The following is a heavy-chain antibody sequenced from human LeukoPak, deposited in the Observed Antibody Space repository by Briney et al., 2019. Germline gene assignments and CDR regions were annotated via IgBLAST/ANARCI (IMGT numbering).Heavy chain of an antibody. D-gene: IGHD6-19*01. Sequence: GGSLRLSCAASGFTFRNYGMSWVRQAPGKGLEWVSAISGDAADIFYADSVKGRFTISRDNSKNTLYLQMNSLRAEDTAVYYCARRSGIAVAGAFDYWGQGTLVTVSS. CDR1: GFTFRNYG. V-gene: IGHV3-23*01. J-gene: IGHJ4*02. CDR2: ISGDAADI. CDR3: ARRSGIAVAGAFDY.